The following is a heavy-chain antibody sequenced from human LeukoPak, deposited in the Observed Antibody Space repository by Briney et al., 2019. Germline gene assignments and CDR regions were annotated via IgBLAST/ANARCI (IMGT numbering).Heavy chain of an antibody. CDR1: GFTFSNYC. CDR2: TKQDGSEK. V-gene: IGHV3-7*01. CDR3: ARVFYQDSGTSYRHLDY. D-gene: IGHD2/OR15-2a*01. Sequence: TGGSLRLSCAASGFTFSNYCMTWVRQGPGKGLEWVARTKQDGSEKYFLDSVKGRFTISRDNAESSLYLQMNSLRAEDTAVYYCARVFYQDSGTSYRHLDYWGQGTLVTVSS. J-gene: IGHJ4*02.